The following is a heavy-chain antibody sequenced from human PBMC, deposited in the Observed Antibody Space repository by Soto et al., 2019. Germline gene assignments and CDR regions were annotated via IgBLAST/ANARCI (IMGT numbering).Heavy chain of an antibody. CDR3: ARDRKDTAMVRGHYYGMDV. Sequence: GGSLRLSCAASGFTFSIYGMHWFRQAPGKGLEWVAVIWYDGSNKYYADSVKGRFTISRDNSKNTLYLQMNSLRAEDTAVYYCARDRKDTAMVRGHYYGMDVWGQGTTVTVSS. D-gene: IGHD5-18*01. CDR2: IWYDGSNK. J-gene: IGHJ6*02. CDR1: GFTFSIYG. V-gene: IGHV3-33*01.